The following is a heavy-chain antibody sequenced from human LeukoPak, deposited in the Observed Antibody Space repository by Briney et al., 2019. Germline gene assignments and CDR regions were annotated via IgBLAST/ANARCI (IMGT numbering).Heavy chain of an antibody. J-gene: IGHJ3*02. V-gene: IGHV4-39*07. CDR3: ARAQDIVGVAFDI. CDR1: GGSISSSSYY. CDR2: IYYSGST. Sequence: PSETLSLTCTVSGGSISSSSYYWGWIRQPPGKGLEWIGSIYYSGSTYYNPSLKSRVTISVDTSKNQFSPQLNSVTPEDTAVYYCARAQDIVGVAFDIWGQGTMVTVSS. D-gene: IGHD2-15*01.